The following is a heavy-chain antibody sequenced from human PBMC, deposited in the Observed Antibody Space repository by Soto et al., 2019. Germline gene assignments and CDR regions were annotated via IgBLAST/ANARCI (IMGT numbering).Heavy chain of an antibody. D-gene: IGHD2-8*02. J-gene: IGHJ4*02. CDR1: GGSISSSSYY. CDR3: TDTGPGG. V-gene: IGHV4-39*01. CDR2: IYYSGST. Sequence: PSETLSLTCTVSGGSISSSSYYWGWIRQPPGKGLEWIGSIYYSGSTYYNPSLKSRVTISVDTSKNQFSLKLSSVTAADTAVYYCTDTGPGGWGQGTLVTVPS.